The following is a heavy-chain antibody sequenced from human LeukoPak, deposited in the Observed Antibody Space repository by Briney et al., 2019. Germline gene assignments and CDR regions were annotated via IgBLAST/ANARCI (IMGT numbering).Heavy chain of an antibody. Sequence: GGSLRLSCAASGFTFSSSAMSWVRQAPGKGLEWVSSISGSGSGGSTYYADSVKGRFTISRDNSKNTLYLQMNSLRAEDTAVYYCAKGGYYYDSSGYYLHDYWGQGTLVTVSS. CDR1: GFTFSSSA. V-gene: IGHV3-23*01. CDR2: ISGSGSGGST. CDR3: AKGGYYYDSSGYYLHDY. J-gene: IGHJ4*02. D-gene: IGHD3-22*01.